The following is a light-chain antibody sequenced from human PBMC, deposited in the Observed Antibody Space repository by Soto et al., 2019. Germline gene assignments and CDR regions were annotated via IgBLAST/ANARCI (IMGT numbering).Light chain of an antibody. Sequence: EIVLTQSPGTLSLSSGERATLSCRASQSVSSNYLAWYQQKPGQAPRLLIFAASRRATGIPDRFSGRGSGTDFTLTIIRLEPEDFAVYYCQQYGVAPGTFGQGTKLEIK. CDR2: AAS. CDR3: QQYGVAPGT. V-gene: IGKV3-20*01. J-gene: IGKJ2*01. CDR1: QSVSSNY.